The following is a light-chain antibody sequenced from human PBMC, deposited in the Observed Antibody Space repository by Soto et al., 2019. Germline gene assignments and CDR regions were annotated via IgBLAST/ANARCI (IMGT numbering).Light chain of an antibody. CDR1: QSVSSSF. Sequence: EIVLTQSPGTLSLSPGERATLSCRASQSVSSSFLAWYQQKPSQAPRLLIYGASSRATGIPDRFSGSGSGTVFTLTISRLEPEDFAGYYCQQYGSSPLTFGGGTKVEIK. CDR2: GAS. V-gene: IGKV3-20*01. J-gene: IGKJ4*01. CDR3: QQYGSSPLT.